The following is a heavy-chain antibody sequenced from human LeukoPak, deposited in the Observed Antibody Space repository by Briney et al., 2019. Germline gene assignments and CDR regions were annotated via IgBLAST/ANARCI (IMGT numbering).Heavy chain of an antibody. CDR3: ARDRGVPAVFDY. D-gene: IGHD3-10*01. CDR2: FNPEEGET. V-gene: IGHV1-24*01. CDR1: GFSLSELN. Sequence: ASVKVSCKVSGFSLSELNMHWLRQARGKGPEWMGGFNPEEGETIYAQKFQGRVTMTEDTSTDTAYMELSSLTSEDTAVYYCARDRGVPAVFDYWGQGTLITVSS. J-gene: IGHJ4*02.